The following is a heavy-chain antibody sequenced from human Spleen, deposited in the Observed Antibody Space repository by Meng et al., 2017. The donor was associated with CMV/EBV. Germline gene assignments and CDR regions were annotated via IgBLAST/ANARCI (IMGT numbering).Heavy chain of an antibody. D-gene: IGHD6-19*01. CDR1: GFTFSSYA. J-gene: IGHJ4*02. V-gene: IGHV3-23*01. Sequence: GALKISCAASGFTFSSYAMSWVRQAPGKGLEWVSAISGSGGSTYYADSVKGRFTISRDNSKNTLYLQMNSLRAEDTAVYYCATSGYRSGWYGFDYWGQGTLVTVSS. CDR3: ATSGYRSGWYGFDY. CDR2: ISGSGGST.